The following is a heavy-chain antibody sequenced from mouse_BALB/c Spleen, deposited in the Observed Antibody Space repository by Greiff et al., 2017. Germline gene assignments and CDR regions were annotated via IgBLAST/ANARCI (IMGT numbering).Heavy chain of an antibody. CDR1: GYSFTDYI. Sequence: VQLQQTGPELVKPGASVKISCKASGYSFTDYIMLWVKQSHGKSLEWIGNINPYYGSTSYNLKFKGKATLTVDKSSSTAYMQLNSLTSEDSAVYYCAKGNLYAMDYWGQGTSVTVSS. D-gene: IGHD2-1*01. V-gene: IGHV1-39*01. CDR3: AKGNLYAMDY. J-gene: IGHJ4*01. CDR2: INPYYGST.